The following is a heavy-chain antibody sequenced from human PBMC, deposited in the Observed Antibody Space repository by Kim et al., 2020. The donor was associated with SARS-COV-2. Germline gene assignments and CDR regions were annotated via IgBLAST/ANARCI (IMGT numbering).Heavy chain of an antibody. CDR3: ARDPGYYYDSSGYYYLGDDAFDI. V-gene: IGHV4-61*01. CDR1: GGSVSSGSYY. J-gene: IGHJ3*02. D-gene: IGHD3-22*01. CDR2: IYYSGST. Sequence: SETLSLTCTVSGGSVSSGSYYWSWIRQPPGKGLEWIGYIYYSGSTNYNPSLKSRVTISVDTSKNQFSLKLSSVTAADTAVYYCARDPGYYYDSSGYYYLGDDAFDIWGQGTMVTVSS.